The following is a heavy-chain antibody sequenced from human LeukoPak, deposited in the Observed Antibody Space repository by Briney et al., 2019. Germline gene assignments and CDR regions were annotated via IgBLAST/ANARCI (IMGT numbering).Heavy chain of an antibody. CDR1: GFTFSSYG. CDR3: AGGLWLVLGDAFDI. CDR2: ISYDGSNK. J-gene: IGHJ3*02. D-gene: IGHD6-19*01. Sequence: PGRSLRPSCAASGFTFSSYGMHWVRQAPGKGLEWVADISYDGSNKYYADSVKGRFTISRDNAKTSPYLQMNSLRAEDTAVHYCAGGLWLVLGDAFDIWGQGTMVTVSS. V-gene: IGHV3-30*03.